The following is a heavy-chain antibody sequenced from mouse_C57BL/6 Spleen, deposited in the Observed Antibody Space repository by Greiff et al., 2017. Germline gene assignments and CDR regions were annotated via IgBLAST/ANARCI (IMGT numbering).Heavy chain of an antibody. CDR1: GFTFSSYA. CDR2: ISDGGSYT. J-gene: IGHJ4*01. V-gene: IGHV5-4*03. CDR3: ARGEHSRYAMDY. D-gene: IGHD2-12*01. Sequence: EVMLVESGGGLVKPGASLKLSCAASGFTFSSYAMSWVRQTPEKRLEWVATISDGGSYTYYPEKVKGRFTISTDTANNNLYLQMSHLTSEDTARYYCARGEHSRYAMDYWGQGTSVTVSS.